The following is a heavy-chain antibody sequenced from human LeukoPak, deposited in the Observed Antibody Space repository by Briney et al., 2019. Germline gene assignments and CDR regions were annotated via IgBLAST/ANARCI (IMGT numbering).Heavy chain of an antibody. Sequence: GGSLTLSCAASGFTFLTYSMNWVRQAPGKGLEWVAVISSDGSNKYYADSVKGRFTISRDISKNTLYLQMNSLRAEDTALYYCAKDKFGGGIKTGTFDYWGQGTLVTVSS. CDR1: GFTFLTYS. D-gene: IGHD3-16*01. J-gene: IGHJ4*02. V-gene: IGHV3-30*18. CDR3: AKDKFGGGIKTGTFDY. CDR2: ISSDGSNK.